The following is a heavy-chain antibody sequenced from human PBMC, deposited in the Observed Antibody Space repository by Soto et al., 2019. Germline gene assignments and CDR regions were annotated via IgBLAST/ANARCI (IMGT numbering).Heavy chain of an antibody. D-gene: IGHD3-3*01. CDR2: VKSKADGGTA. CDR3: NSYPDFWGGHTPL. Sequence: EVQLVESGGGLVQPGGSLRLSCAASGFSITNTWMHWVRQAPGKGLEWGGRVKSKADGGTADYAAPVKGRFTVSRDDSNNTQYLQMNSLKMEDTAVYYCNSYPDFWGGHTPLWGQGTLVTVSS. J-gene: IGHJ4*02. V-gene: IGHV3-15*07. CDR1: GFSITNTW.